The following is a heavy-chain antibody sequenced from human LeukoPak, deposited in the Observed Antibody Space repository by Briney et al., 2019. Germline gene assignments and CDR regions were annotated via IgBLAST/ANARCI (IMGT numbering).Heavy chain of an antibody. CDR2: ITPSGGT. CDR1: GYAFTSYA. V-gene: IGHV1-2*02. D-gene: IGHD5-24*01. CDR3: ARDRYGDGFAHLDY. J-gene: IGHJ4*02. Sequence: ASVKVSCKASGYAFTSYAIHWVRQAPGQGLEWMGWITPSGGTNYPQKFQGRVAITWDTSITTAYMDLSRLTSDDTAVYYCARDRYGDGFAHLDYWGQGALVTVSS.